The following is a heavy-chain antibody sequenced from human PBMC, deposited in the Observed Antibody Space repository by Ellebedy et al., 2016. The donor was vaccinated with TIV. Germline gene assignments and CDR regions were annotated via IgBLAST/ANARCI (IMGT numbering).Heavy chain of an antibody. Sequence: GESLKISCTASGFIVSTNHMSWVRQAPGKGLEWVGGYTNYADSVKGRFTISTHNSRNTLYLQMTNLRTEDTAVYYCANGSFPFGDKSERIYSFQYWGQGTLVTVSS. CDR2: GYT. D-gene: IGHD2/OR15-2a*01. CDR1: GFIVSTNH. V-gene: IGHV3-53*04. J-gene: IGHJ4*02. CDR3: ANGSFPFGDKSERIYSFQY.